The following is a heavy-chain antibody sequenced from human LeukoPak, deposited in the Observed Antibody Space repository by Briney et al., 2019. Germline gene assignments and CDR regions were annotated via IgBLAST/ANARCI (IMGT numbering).Heavy chain of an antibody. CDR1: GFTFSSYW. CDR3: ARDRVLYGSGSSPMDV. J-gene: IGHJ6*02. D-gene: IGHD3-10*01. CDR2: IKQDGSEK. V-gene: IGHV3-7*01. Sequence: GGSLRLSCAASGFTFSSYWMSWVRQAPGKGLEWVANIKQDGSEKYYVDSVKGRFTISSDNAKNSLYLQMNSLRAEDTAVYYCARDRVLYGSGSSPMDVWGQGTTVTVSS.